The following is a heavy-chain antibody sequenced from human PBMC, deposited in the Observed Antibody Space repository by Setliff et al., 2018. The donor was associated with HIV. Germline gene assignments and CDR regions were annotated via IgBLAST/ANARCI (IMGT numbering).Heavy chain of an antibody. Sequence: SETLSLTCAVYGRSLSGYYWSWIRQPAGKGLEWIGHIHTSGSSSYNPSLKSRVIISLDTSKNQISLKLNSVTAADTAVYYCARRNQPPDLAFDIWGQGTMVTVSS. V-gene: IGHV4-59*10. CDR3: ARRNQPPDLAFDI. CDR2: IHTSGSS. J-gene: IGHJ3*02. CDR1: GRSLSGYY. D-gene: IGHD2-2*01.